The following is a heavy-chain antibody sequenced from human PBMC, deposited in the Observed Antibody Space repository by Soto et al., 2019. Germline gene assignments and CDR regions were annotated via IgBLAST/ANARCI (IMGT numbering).Heavy chain of an antibody. CDR3: ARVGDDSSGYYYGRYYYGMDV. CDR2: IIPIFGTA. CDR1: GGTFSSYA. J-gene: IGHJ6*02. V-gene: IGHV1-69*06. Sequence: SVKISCKASGGTFSSYAISWVRQAPGQGLEWMGGIIPIFGTANYAQKFQGRVTITADKSTSTAYMELSSLRSEDTAVYYCARVGDDSSGYYYGRYYYGMDVWGQGTTVTVSS. D-gene: IGHD3-22*01.